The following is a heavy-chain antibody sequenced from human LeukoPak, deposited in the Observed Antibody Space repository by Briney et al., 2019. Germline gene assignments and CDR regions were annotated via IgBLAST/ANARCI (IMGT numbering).Heavy chain of an antibody. V-gene: IGHV3-74*01. D-gene: IGHD3-10*01. J-gene: IGHJ4*02. CDR2: IKTDGSST. CDR1: GDSW. CDR3: ARGDGVIMKY. Sequence: SGGSLRLSCAGSGDSWMHWVRRVPGKGLVWVSRIKTDGSSTSYADSVKGRFTISNDNAENTLYLQMNSLRAEDTAVYYCARGDGVIMKYWGQGTLVTVSS.